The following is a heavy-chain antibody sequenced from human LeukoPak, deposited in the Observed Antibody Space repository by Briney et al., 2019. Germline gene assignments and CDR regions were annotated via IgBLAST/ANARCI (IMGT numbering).Heavy chain of an antibody. CDR1: GGSISSYY. J-gene: IGHJ4*02. CDR2: IYYSGST. V-gene: IGHV4-59*01. Sequence: SETLSLTCTVSGGSISSYYWSWIRQPPGKGLEWTGYIYYSGSTNYNPSLKSRVTISVDTSKNQFSLKLSSVTAADTAVYYCARGSGSGYYWEGELPTPYYSDYWGQGTLVTVSS. CDR3: ARGSGSGYYWEGELPTPYYSDY. D-gene: IGHD3-3*01.